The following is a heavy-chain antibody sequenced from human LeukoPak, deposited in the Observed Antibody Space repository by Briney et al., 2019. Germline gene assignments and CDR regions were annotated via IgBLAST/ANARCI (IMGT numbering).Heavy chain of an antibody. CDR3: ARGGGGSYYFDY. D-gene: IGHD1-26*01. V-gene: IGHV3-21*01. Sequence: GGSLRLSCAASGFTFSSYSMNWVRQAPGKGLEWFSSISSSSSYIYYADSVKGRFTISRDNAKNSLYLQMNSLRAEDTAVYYCARGGGGSYYFDYWGQGTLVTVSS. J-gene: IGHJ4*02. CDR2: ISSSSSYI. CDR1: GFTFSSYS.